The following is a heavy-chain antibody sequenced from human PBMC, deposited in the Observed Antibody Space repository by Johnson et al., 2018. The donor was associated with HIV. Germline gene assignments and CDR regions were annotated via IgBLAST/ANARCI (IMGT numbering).Heavy chain of an antibody. J-gene: IGHJ3*02. V-gene: IGHV3-30-3*01. Sequence: QVQLVESGGGLVQPGGSLRLSFAASGFTFSSYAMHWVRQAPGKGLEWVAVISYDGSNKYYVDSVKGRFTISRDNANNSLYLKMNSLRVEDTALSYCAKDLGGIKSDEWATDYYDFSIAYPVQDPRAVVGVFDIWGQGTMVTVSS. CDR2: ISYDGSNK. CDR1: GFTFSSYA. CDR3: AKDLGGIKSDEWATDYYDFSIAYPVQDPRAVVGVFDI. D-gene: IGHD3-3*01.